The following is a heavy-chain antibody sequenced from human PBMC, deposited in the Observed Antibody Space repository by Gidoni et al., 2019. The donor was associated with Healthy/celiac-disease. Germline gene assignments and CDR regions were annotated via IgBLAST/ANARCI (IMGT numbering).Heavy chain of an antibody. CDR1: GFTFSSYG. D-gene: IGHD3-3*01. Sequence: VESGGGVVQPGRSLRLSCAASGFTFSSYGMHWVRQAPGKGLEWVAVISYDGSNKYYADSVKGRFTISRDNSKNTLYLQMNSLRAEDTAVYYCAKDVLRFLEWLTPGGWLDPWGQGTLVTVSS. J-gene: IGHJ5*02. V-gene: IGHV3-30*18. CDR2: ISYDGSNK. CDR3: AKDVLRFLEWLTPGGWLDP.